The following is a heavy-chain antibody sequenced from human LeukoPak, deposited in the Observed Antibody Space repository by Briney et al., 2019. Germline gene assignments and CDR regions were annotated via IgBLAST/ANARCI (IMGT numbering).Heavy chain of an antibody. Sequence: ASVKVSCKASGYTFTGYYMHWVRQAPGQGLEWMGWINPNSGGTNYAQKFQGRVTMTRDTSISTAYMELSRLRSDDTAVYYCARPRRSNWGSPADYWGQGTLVTVSS. D-gene: IGHD7-27*01. V-gene: IGHV1-2*02. J-gene: IGHJ4*02. CDR2: INPNSGGT. CDR1: GYTFTGYY. CDR3: ARPRRSNWGSPADY.